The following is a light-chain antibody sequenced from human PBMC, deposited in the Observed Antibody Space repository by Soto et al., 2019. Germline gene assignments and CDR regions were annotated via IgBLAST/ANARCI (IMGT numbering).Light chain of an antibody. CDR1: SPNIGGNY. V-gene: IGLV1-51*01. CDR2: DNH. CDR3: GTWDINLDTVV. J-gene: IGLJ2*01. Sequence: QSVLTQPPSVSAAPGQRVTISCSGSSPNIGGNYVSWYQVVPRTAPKLLIYDNHKRHSGVPDRFSGSKSGTSATLGIADLHAGDEAHYYCGTWDINLDTVVFGGGTK.